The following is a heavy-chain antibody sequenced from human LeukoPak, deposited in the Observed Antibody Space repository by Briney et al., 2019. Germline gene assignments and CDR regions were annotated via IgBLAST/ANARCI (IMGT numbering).Heavy chain of an antibody. D-gene: IGHD6-13*01. Sequence: SETLSLTCTVSGGSISTYYWSWIRQPPGKGLEWIGYIYHSGSTNYNPSLKSRVTISVDTSQNQFSLNLSSVTAADTAVYYCAGGKSNSWYGYAFDLWGQGTMVTVSS. J-gene: IGHJ3*01. CDR1: GGSISTYY. V-gene: IGHV4-59*01. CDR3: AGGKSNSWYGYAFDL. CDR2: IYHSGST.